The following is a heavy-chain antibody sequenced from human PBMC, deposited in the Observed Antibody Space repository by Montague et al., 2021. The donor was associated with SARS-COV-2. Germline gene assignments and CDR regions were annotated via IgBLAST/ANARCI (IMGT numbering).Heavy chain of an antibody. CDR2: ISHDESNH. D-gene: IGHD1-26*01. V-gene: IGHV3-30*04. CDR3: AREGYRSGSFYIDY. J-gene: IGHJ4*01. CDR1: RLAFNGYA. Sequence: SLRLSCAASRLAFNGYAMHWVRQAPGKGLEWLTFISHDESNHRYADSAKGRFTISRDNSKNTLYLQMDSLRPEDTAVYYCAREGYRSGSFYIDYWGQGTLVTVSS.